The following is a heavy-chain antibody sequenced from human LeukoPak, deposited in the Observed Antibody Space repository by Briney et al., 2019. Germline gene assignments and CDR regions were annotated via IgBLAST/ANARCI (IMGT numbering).Heavy chain of an antibody. J-gene: IGHJ3*02. D-gene: IGHD3-3*01. CDR3: ATALITYYDFWSGSGAFDI. V-gene: IGHV1-24*01. CDR1: GYTLTELS. CDR2: FDPEDGEA. Sequence: GASVSVSCKVSGYTLTELSMHWVRQAPGKGLEWMGGFDPEDGEAIYAQKFQGRVTMTEDTSTDTAYMELSSLRSEDTAVYYCATALITYYDFWSGSGAFDIWGQGTMVTVSS.